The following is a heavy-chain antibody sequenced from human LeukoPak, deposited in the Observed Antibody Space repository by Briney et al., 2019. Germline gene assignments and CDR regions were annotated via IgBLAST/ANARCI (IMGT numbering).Heavy chain of an antibody. CDR3: AREASHYDILTGSYKGGFDY. Sequence: PGGSLRLSYAASGFTFSSYAMHWVRQAPGKGLEWVANIKQDGSEKYYVDSVKGRFTISRDNAKNSLYLQMNSLRAEDTAVYYCAREASHYDILTGSYKGGFDYWGQGTLVTVSS. V-gene: IGHV3-7*01. CDR1: GFTFSSYA. D-gene: IGHD3-9*01. CDR2: IKQDGSEK. J-gene: IGHJ4*02.